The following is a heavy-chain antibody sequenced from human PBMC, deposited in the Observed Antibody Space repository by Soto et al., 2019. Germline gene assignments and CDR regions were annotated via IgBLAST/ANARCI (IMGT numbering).Heavy chain of an antibody. V-gene: IGHV5-51*01. D-gene: IGHD6-6*01. CDR2: IYPGDSDT. CDR1: GYSFTSYW. J-gene: IGHJ6*02. Sequence: GDSLKISCKGSGYSFTSYWIGWVRQMPGKGLEWVGIIYPGDSDTRYSPSFQGQVTISADKSISTAYLQWSSLKASDTAMYYCARHGRSIAAPVNYYYGMDVWGQGTTVTVSS. CDR3: ARHGRSIAAPVNYYYGMDV.